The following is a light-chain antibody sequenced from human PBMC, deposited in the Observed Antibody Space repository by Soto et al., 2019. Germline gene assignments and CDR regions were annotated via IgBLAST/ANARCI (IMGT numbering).Light chain of an antibody. CDR3: QKYDSVPYT. V-gene: IGKV1-27*01. Sequence: DIQMTQSPSALSASVGDRVTITCRASQGIRNYLAWYQHKPGKVPNLLIYGASTLQSGVPSRFSGSGSGTDFTLTISSLQPEDVATYYCQKYDSVPYTFGQGTKLEIK. CDR1: QGIRNY. J-gene: IGKJ2*01. CDR2: GAS.